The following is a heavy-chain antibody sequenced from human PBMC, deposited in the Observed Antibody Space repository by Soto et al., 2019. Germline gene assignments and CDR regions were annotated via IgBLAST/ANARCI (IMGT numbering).Heavy chain of an antibody. CDR2: IYNSGST. CDR3: ARGSDGDKVDY. D-gene: IGHD7-27*01. CDR1: GGSISSGDYY. V-gene: IGHV4-30-4*01. J-gene: IGHJ4*02. Sequence: QVQLQESGPGLVEPSQTLSLTCTVSGGSISSGDYYWSWIRQPPGKGLEWIGHIYNSGSTYSNPSLKSRVTISVDTSKNQFSLKLSSVTAADTAVYYCARGSDGDKVDYWGQGTLVTVSS.